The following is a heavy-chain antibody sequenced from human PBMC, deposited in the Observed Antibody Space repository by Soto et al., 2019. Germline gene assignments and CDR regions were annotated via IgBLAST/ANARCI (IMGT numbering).Heavy chain of an antibody. CDR3: AIRASYYDSSGYFDY. Sequence: GGSLRLSCAASGSTFSSYWMHWVRQAPGKGLVWVSLINSDGSSTSYADSVKGRFTISRDNAKNTLYLQMNSLRAEDTAVYYCAIRASYYDSSGYFDYWGQGTLVTVSS. CDR1: GSTFSSYW. D-gene: IGHD3-22*01. V-gene: IGHV3-74*01. CDR2: INSDGSST. J-gene: IGHJ4*02.